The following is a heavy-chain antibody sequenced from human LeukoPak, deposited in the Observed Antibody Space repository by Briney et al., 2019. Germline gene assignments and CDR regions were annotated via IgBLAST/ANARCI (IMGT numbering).Heavy chain of an antibody. CDR3: ANTYYGSGRYFLAGY. Sequence: GGSLRLSCAASGFTFTTCAMTWVRQAPGKGLEWVSTVSGGGGTTYYADSVKGRFTISRDNSKNTLYLQMNSLRAEDTAIYYCANTYYGSGRYFLAGYWGQGSLVTVSS. CDR1: GFTFTTCA. V-gene: IGHV3-23*01. CDR2: VSGGGGTT. J-gene: IGHJ4*02. D-gene: IGHD3-10*01.